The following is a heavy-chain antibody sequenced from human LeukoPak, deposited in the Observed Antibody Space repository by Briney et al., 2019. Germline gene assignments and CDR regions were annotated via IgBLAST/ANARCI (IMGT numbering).Heavy chain of an antibody. Sequence: GGSLRLSCAASGFTFSDHIMNWVRQLPGKRLEWVAYVSGSGCTVYYADSVKGRFTISRDNGKSSLYLQMNSLRVEDTALYYCVRQFASWGQGTLVTVSS. CDR1: GFTFSDHI. CDR3: VRQFAS. J-gene: IGHJ4*02. CDR2: VSGSGCTV. V-gene: IGHV3-48*01.